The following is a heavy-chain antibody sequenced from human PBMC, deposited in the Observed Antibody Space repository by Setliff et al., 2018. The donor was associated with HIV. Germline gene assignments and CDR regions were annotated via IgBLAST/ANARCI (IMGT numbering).Heavy chain of an antibody. Sequence: GESLKISCAASGFTFSSYSMNWVRQAPGKGLEWVSYISSSSSTIYYADSVKGRFTISRDNAKNSLYLQMNSLRAEDTAVYYCARPTGYSSSWYPLDAFDIWGQGTMVTVS. V-gene: IGHV3-48*01. D-gene: IGHD6-13*01. CDR1: GFTFSSYS. J-gene: IGHJ3*02. CDR3: ARPTGYSSSWYPLDAFDI. CDR2: ISSSSSTI.